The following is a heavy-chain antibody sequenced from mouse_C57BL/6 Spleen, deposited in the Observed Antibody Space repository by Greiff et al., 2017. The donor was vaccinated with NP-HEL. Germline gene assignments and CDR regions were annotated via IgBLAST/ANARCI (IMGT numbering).Heavy chain of an antibody. CDR3: ARYPDYAMDY. CDR2: INPNYGTT. Sequence: EVQLQQSGPELVKPGASVKLSCKASGYSFTDYYMHWVKQSPGQGLEWIGVINPNYGTTSYNQKFKGKATLTVDQSSSTAYMQLNSLTSEDSAVYYCARYPDYAMDYWGQGTSVTVAS. V-gene: IGHV1-39*01. CDR1: GYSFTDYY. J-gene: IGHJ4*01.